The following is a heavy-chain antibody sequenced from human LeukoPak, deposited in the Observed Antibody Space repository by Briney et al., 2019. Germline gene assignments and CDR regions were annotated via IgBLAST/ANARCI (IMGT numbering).Heavy chain of an antibody. CDR3: ARGGPEIDY. CDR1: GGSFSGYY. CDR2: INHSGST. V-gene: IGHV4-34*01. D-gene: IGHD1-14*01. Sequence: SETLSLTCAVYGGSFSGYYWSWIRQPPGKGLEWIGEINHSGSTNYNPSLKSRVTISVDTSKNQFCLKLSSVTAADTAVYYCARGGPEIDYWGQGTLVTVSS. J-gene: IGHJ4*02.